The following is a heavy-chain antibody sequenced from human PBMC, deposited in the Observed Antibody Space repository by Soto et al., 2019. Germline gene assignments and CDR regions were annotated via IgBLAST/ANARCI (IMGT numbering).Heavy chain of an antibody. D-gene: IGHD5-18*01. CDR2: INGDYGNT. CDR1: GYTFYSHS. V-gene: IGHV1-18*01. Sequence: QAQLVQSGAEVKKPGASVKVSCKASGYTFYSHSISWVRQAPGQGLEWMGRINGDYGNTQYAQKFRGRVTMTTDTSKTKVYMELTNLRSDDTAVYYCARCIQGDYYYGMDVWGQGTTVTVSS. J-gene: IGHJ6*02. CDR3: ARCIQGDYYYGMDV.